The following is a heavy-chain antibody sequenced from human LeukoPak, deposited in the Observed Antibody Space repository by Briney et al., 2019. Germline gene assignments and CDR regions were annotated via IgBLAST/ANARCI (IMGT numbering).Heavy chain of an antibody. CDR2: IYYSGST. J-gene: IGHJ6*03. CDR1: GGSISSHY. Sequence: SETLSLTCTVSGGSISSHYWSWIRQPPGKGLEWIGYIYYSGSTNYNPSLKSRVTISVDRSKNQFSLKLNSVTAAYTAVYYCARAANYYYYMDVWGKGTSVTVSS. CDR3: ARAANYYYYMDV. V-gene: IGHV4-59*11.